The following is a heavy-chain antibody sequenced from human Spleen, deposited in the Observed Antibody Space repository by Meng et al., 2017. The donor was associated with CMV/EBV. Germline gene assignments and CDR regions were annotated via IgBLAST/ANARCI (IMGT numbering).Heavy chain of an antibody. Sequence: SCKASGYTFTSYAMHWVRQAPGQRLEWMGWSNVGNGNTKYSQEFQGRVTITRDTSASTAYLELSSLRSDDMAVYYCARANSGYDPFDYWGQGTLV. D-gene: IGHD5-12*01. V-gene: IGHV1-3*02. CDR2: SNVGNGNT. J-gene: IGHJ4*02. CDR1: GYTFTSYA. CDR3: ARANSGYDPFDY.